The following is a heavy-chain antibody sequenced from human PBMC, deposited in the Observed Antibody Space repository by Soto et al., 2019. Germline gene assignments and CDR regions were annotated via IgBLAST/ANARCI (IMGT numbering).Heavy chain of an antibody. Sequence: QVQLQESGPGPVKPSQTLSLSCTVSGGSISGTDYYWSWIRQHPERGLEWIGYIYYTGNAYYSSALKSRVTLSVDTSKNQFSLSLISVTAADTAVYFCARVGISSSDAFDVWGQGTMVTVSS. CDR2: IYYTGNA. D-gene: IGHD6-13*01. CDR3: ARVGISSSDAFDV. J-gene: IGHJ3*01. CDR1: GGSISGTDYY. V-gene: IGHV4-31*03.